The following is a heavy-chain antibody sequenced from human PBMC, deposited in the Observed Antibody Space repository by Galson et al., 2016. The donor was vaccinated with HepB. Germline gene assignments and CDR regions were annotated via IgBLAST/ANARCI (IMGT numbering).Heavy chain of an antibody. CDR1: GFSFSDHY. Sequence: SLRLSCAASGFSFSDHYMDWVRQAPGKGLEWVGRIRKRSNGYTTEYGVSVKGRFSVSRDDSENSMYLQMDSLKSEDTAVYYCARVTSFIRDIGTLDLWGRGTLVTVSS. V-gene: IGHV3-72*01. D-gene: IGHD5-12*01. J-gene: IGHJ3*01. CDR3: ARVTSFIRDIGTLDL. CDR2: IRKRSNGYTT.